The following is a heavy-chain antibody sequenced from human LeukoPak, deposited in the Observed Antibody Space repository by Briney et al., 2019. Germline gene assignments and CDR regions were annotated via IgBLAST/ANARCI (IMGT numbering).Heavy chain of an antibody. D-gene: IGHD3-3*01. CDR3: ANWAGAPADYFSGPLDY. J-gene: IGHJ4*02. V-gene: IGHV1-3*04. Sequence: ASVKVSCKASGYTFTRYALHWVRQAPRQRLEWMGWINTVSGNTRYSQNFQGRVTITRDTSASTAYMELSYLKSEDTAIYYCANWAGAPADYFSGPLDYWGQGTLVTVSS. CDR1: GYTFTRYA. CDR2: INTVSGNT.